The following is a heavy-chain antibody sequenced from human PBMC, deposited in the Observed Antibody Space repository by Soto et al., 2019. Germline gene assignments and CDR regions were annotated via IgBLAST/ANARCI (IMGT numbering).Heavy chain of an antibody. V-gene: IGHV4-31*03. Sequence: QVQLQESGPGLVKPSQTLSLTCTVSGGSISSGGYYWSWIRQHPGKGLEWIGYIYYSGSTYYNPSLQRRVTISVDTAKNQVSLKLSSVTAADTAVYYCARDGANCGGDCYLFDYWGQGTLVTVSS. CDR3: ARDGANCGGDCYLFDY. CDR2: IYYSGST. D-gene: IGHD2-21*02. CDR1: GGSISSGGYY. J-gene: IGHJ4*02.